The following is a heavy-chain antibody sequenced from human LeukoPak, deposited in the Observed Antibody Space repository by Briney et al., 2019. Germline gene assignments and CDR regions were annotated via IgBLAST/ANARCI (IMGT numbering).Heavy chain of an antibody. J-gene: IGHJ6*03. CDR2: ISTSGST. CDR3: ARVDWLANHYYYMDV. D-gene: IGHD2-21*01. CDR1: GGSISSYY. Sequence: SETLSLTCTVSGGSISSYYWSWIRQPAGKGLESIGHISTSGSTNYNPSLKSRVTISVDTSKNQFSLKLSSVTAADTAVYYCARVDWLANHYYYMDVWGKGTTVTVSS. V-gene: IGHV4-4*07.